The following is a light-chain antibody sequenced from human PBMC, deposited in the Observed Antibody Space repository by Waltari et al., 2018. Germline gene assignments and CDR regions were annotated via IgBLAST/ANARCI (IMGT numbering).Light chain of an antibody. V-gene: IGKV1-39*01. J-gene: IGKJ3*01. CDR2: GAS. Sequence: DIQMTQSPPSLSTSVGQRVTITCRATQSISTSLNWYQQKAGKAPNLLIYGASTLERGVPSRFSGSGSGTDFNLTISSLRPEDFATYYCQQSYTAPFTFGPGTRVDLK. CDR1: QSISTS. CDR3: QQSYTAPFT.